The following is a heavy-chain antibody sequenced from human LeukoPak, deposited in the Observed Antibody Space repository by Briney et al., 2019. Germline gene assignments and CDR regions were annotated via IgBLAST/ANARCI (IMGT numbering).Heavy chain of an antibody. CDR2: IYYSGST. V-gene: IGHV4-61*08. CDR1: GGSISSGGYY. CDR3: ASTATVTADYYYYYGMDV. Sequence: SETLSLTCTVSGGSISSGGYYWSWIRQHPGKGLEWIGYIYYSGSTYYNPSLKSRITISVDTSKNQFSLKLSSVIAADTAVYYCASTATVTADYYYYYGMDVWGQGTTVTVSS. D-gene: IGHD4-11*01. J-gene: IGHJ6*02.